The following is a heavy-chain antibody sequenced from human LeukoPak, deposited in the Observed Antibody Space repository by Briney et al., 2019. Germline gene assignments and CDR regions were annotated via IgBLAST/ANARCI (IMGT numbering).Heavy chain of an antibody. Sequence: SETLSLTCGVYGGSFNNYYWVSWIRRPPGKGLEWIGEINHSGSTYYNPSLKSRVTISVDTSKNQFSLQLTSVTAADTAVYYCGTGDGERESWGQGTLVTVSS. CDR3: GTGDGERES. CDR1: GGSFNNYY. D-gene: IGHD4-17*01. V-gene: IGHV4-34*01. CDR2: INHSGST. J-gene: IGHJ5*02.